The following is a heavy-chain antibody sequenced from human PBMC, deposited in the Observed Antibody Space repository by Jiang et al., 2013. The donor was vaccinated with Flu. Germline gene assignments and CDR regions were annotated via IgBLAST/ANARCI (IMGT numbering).Heavy chain of an antibody. CDR3: AHSKPLQPPYSYFDY. D-gene: IGHD1-1*01. Sequence: KPTQTLTLTCTFSGFSLSTSGVGVGWIRQPPGKALEWLALIYWNDDKRYSPSLKSRLTITKDTSKNQVVLTMTNMDPVDTATYYCAHSKPLQPPYSYFDYWGQGTLVTVSS. CDR2: IYWNDDK. V-gene: IGHV2-5*01. J-gene: IGHJ4*02. CDR1: GFSLSTSGVG.